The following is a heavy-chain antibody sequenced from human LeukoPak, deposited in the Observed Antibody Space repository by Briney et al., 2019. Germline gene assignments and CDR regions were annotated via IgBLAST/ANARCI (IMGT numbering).Heavy chain of an antibody. CDR1: GFTFSRSW. D-gene: IGHD5-12*01. Sequence: PGGSLRLSCTASGFTFSRSWMNWIRQAPGKGLEWVANINRDGDGMRFVDSVKGRFTMSRDNAQSSLHLQMNSLRVEDTAFYYCAAWTDRGYSYWGQGVLVTVSS. V-gene: IGHV3-7*01. CDR3: AAWTDRGYSY. CDR2: INRDGDGM. J-gene: IGHJ4*02.